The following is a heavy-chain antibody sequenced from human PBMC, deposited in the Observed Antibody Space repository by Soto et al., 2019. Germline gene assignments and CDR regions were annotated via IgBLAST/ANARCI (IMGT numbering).Heavy chain of an antibody. CDR1: GFTVSTYY. Sequence: EVQLVESGGGLIQPGGSLRLSCVASGFTVSTYYMSWVRQAPGKGLEWVSIIYSGGTTYYADSVKGRFTISRDNSKNTVYLQMNSLRAEDTALYYCARTSSSRVNNFHYYAMDGWGQGTTVTVSS. CDR2: IYSGGTT. D-gene: IGHD6-13*01. V-gene: IGHV3-53*01. J-gene: IGHJ6*01. CDR3: ARTSSSRVNNFHYYAMDG.